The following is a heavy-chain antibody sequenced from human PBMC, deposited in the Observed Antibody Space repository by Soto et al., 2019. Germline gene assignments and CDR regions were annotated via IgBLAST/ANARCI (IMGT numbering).Heavy chain of an antibody. J-gene: IGHJ3*02. D-gene: IGHD2-15*01. CDR1: GGSISSYY. V-gene: IGHV4-59*08. Sequence: SSETLSLTCTVSGGSISSYYWSWIRQPPGKGLEWIGYIYYSGSTNYNPSLKSRVTISVDTSKNQFSLKLSSVTAADTAVYYCARGGCSGGSCYRKDDAFDIWGQGTMVTVSS. CDR3: ARGGCSGGSCYRKDDAFDI. CDR2: IYYSGST.